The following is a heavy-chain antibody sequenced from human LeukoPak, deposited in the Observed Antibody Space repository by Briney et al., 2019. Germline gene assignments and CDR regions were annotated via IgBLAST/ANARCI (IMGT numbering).Heavy chain of an antibody. J-gene: IGHJ4*02. D-gene: IGHD2-21*02. CDR1: GFTFSNYE. CDR3: ARDGLRRPPTPYCGGDCPLDY. Sequence: PGRSLRLSCAASGFTFSNYEMNWVRQAPGKGLEWVSYISDSGTTIYCGDSVKGRFTISRDNAKNSLYLQMNSLRVEDTAMYYCARDGLRRPPTPYCGGDCPLDYWGQGTLVSVSS. V-gene: IGHV3-48*03. CDR2: ISDSGTTI.